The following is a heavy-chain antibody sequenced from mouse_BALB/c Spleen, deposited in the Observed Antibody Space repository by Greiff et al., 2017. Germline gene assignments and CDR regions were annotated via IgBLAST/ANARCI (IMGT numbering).Heavy chain of an antibody. V-gene: IGHV1S137*01. J-gene: IGHJ3*01. Sequence: VQLQQSGAELVRPGVSVKISCKGSGYTFTDYAMHWVKQSHAKSLEWIGVISTYYGDASYNQKFKGKATMTVDKSSSTAYMELARLTSEDSAIYYCAREGGRDEWCAYWGQGTLVTVSA. CDR1: GYTFTDYA. CDR2: ISTYYGDA. CDR3: AREGGRDEWCAY. D-gene: IGHD3-3*01.